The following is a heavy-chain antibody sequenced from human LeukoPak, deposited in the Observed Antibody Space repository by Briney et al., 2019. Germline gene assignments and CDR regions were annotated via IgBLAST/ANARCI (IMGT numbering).Heavy chain of an antibody. CDR3: ARGASEVATIAGFGDP. D-gene: IGHD5-12*01. CDR1: GYTFTSYD. V-gene: IGHV1-8*01. Sequence: GASVKVSCKASGYTFTSYDINWVRQATGQGLEWMGWMNPNSGNTGYAQKFQGRVTMHRNTSISTAYMELSSLRSEDTAVYYCARGASEVATIAGFGDPWGQGTLVTVSS. J-gene: IGHJ5*02. CDR2: MNPNSGNT.